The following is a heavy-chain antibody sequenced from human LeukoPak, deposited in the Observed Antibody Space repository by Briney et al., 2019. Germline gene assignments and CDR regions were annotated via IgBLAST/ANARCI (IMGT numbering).Heavy chain of an antibody. Sequence: GGSLRLSCAASGFTFSSYAMSWVRQAPGKALEGGSVIYRAGNTYYAESVKGRFTISTDNSKNTVYLQMNSLRADDTAVYYCATFSYAGNAGGSVGPWGQGTLVTVSS. CDR3: ATFSYAGNAGGSVGP. J-gene: IGHJ5*02. V-gene: IGHV3-23*03. CDR2: IYRAGNT. CDR1: GFTFSSYA. D-gene: IGHD4-23*01.